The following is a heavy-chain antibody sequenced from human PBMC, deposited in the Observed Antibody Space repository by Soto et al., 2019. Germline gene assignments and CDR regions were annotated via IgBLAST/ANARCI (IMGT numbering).Heavy chain of an antibody. J-gene: IGHJ6*03. D-gene: IGHD3-9*01. CDR3: ARGLMGYWLSGSENYYYYMDV. V-gene: IGHV1-8*01. CDR2: MNPNSGNT. Sequence: QVQLVQSGAEVKKPGASVKVSCKASGYTFTSYDINWVRQATGQGLEWMGWMNPNSGNTGYAQKFQGRVTMTRNTSRSTAYMELSSLRSEDTAVYYCARGLMGYWLSGSENYYYYMDVWGKGTTVTVSS. CDR1: GYTFTSYD.